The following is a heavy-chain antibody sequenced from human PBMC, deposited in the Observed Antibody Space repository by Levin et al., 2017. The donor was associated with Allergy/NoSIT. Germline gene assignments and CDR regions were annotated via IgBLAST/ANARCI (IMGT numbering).Heavy chain of an antibody. CDR3: AKVGDYGDTLLDS. D-gene: IGHD4-17*01. CDR1: GYDFIHYY. Sequence: EASVKVSCKTSGYDFIHYYIHWVRQAPGQGLEWMGWISPNSGVTDYPQKFQGRVTMTRDTSDSAVYMELSSLTSADTAVYFCAKVGDYGDTLLDSWGQGTLVSVSS. CDR2: ISPNSGVT. J-gene: IGHJ4*02. V-gene: IGHV1-2*02.